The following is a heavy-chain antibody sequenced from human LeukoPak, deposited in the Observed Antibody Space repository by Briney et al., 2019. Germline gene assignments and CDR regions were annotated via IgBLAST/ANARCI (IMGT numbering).Heavy chain of an antibody. CDR1: GGTISSSSYY. D-gene: IGHD3-10*01. CDR2: IYYSGST. Sequence: SGTRSRTYTVSGGTISSSSYYWGWIRQPPGKGLEWIGSIYYSGSTYYNPSLNSRVTIPADTSKNQFSLKLSSVTAADTAVYYCARRNFYGSGSYSLDYWGQGTLVTVSS. J-gene: IGHJ4*02. CDR3: ARRNFYGSGSYSLDY. V-gene: IGHV4-39*01.